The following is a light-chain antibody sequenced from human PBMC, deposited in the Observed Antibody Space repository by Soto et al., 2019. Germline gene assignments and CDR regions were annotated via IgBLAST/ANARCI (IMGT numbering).Light chain of an antibody. J-gene: IGLJ1*01. CDR3: SSYTGSSTFV. CDR2: DVN. Sequence: ALTQPASVSGSPGPSITLSCTGTSSDVGGYDYVSWYQQLPGKAPKLLIYDVNNRPSGVSHRFSGSKSGNTASLTISGLQAEYEADYYCSSYTGSSTFVFGTGTKLTVL. CDR1: SSDVGGYDY. V-gene: IGLV2-14*01.